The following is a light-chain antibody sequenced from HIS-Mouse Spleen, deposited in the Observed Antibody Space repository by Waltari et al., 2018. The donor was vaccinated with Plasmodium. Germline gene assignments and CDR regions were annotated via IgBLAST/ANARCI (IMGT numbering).Light chain of an antibody. V-gene: IGLV3-25*03. Sequence: SYELTQPPSVSVSPGQTARNTCSGDALPKQYAYWYQQKPGQAPVLVIYKDTERPSGIPERFSGSSSGTTVTLTISGVQAEDEADYYCQSADSSGTYKRVFGGGTKLTVL. CDR2: KDT. CDR3: QSADSSGTYKRV. CDR1: ALPKQY. J-gene: IGLJ3*02.